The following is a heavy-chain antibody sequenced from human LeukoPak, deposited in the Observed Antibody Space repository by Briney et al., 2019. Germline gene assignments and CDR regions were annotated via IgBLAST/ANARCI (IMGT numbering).Heavy chain of an antibody. J-gene: IGHJ4*02. D-gene: IGHD3-10*01. Sequence: GGSLRLSCAASGFSFSNSGMHWVRQAPGKGLEWVAFIRYDGSNKYYADSVKGRFTISRDNSENTLYLHMNSLRAEDTAVYYCAKNTYGSGSYYPVDYWGQRTLVTVSS. CDR1: GFSFSNSG. CDR2: IRYDGSNK. V-gene: IGHV3-30*02. CDR3: AKNTYGSGSYYPVDY.